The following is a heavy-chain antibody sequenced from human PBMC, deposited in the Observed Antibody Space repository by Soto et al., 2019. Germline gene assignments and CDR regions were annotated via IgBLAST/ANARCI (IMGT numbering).Heavy chain of an antibody. J-gene: IGHJ3*02. CDR3: IRDFGEVGSTAAFDI. V-gene: IGHV3-74*01. CDR1: GFTFSSLW. Sequence: PGGSLRLSCAASGFTFSSLWMHWVRQSPGKGLVWVARINSDGSSTSYADSVKGRFTISRDNAKNTLYLQMSSLRAEDTAMYYCIRDFGEVGSTAAFDIWGQGTMVTVSS. D-gene: IGHD1-26*01. CDR2: INSDGSST.